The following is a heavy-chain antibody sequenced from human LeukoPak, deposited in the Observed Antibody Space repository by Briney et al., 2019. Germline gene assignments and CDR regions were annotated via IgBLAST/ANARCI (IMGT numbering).Heavy chain of an antibody. V-gene: IGHV3-11*04. J-gene: IGHJ4*02. CDR1: GFTFSDYY. CDR3: ARGLFVAGSFFDS. D-gene: IGHD1-26*01. Sequence: GGSLRLSXAASGFTFSDYYMSWIRQAPGKGVEWLSFISPSGGAIYYADSVKGRFTISRDNAKNSLYLQMNSLKAEDTAVYYCARGLFVAGSFFDSWGQGTLVTVSS. CDR2: ISPSGGAI.